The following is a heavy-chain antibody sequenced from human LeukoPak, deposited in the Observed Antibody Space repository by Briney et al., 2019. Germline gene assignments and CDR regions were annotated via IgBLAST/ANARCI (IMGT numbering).Heavy chain of an antibody. CDR2: INHSGST. J-gene: IGHJ5*02. Sequence: KPSETLSLTCAVYGGSFSGYYWSWIRQPPGKGLEWIGEINHSGSTNYNPSLKSRVTISVDTSKNQFSPKLSSVTAADTAVYYCATGGVRGVITNWFDPWGQGTLVTVSS. V-gene: IGHV4-34*01. CDR3: ATGGVRGVITNWFDP. D-gene: IGHD3-10*01. CDR1: GGSFSGYY.